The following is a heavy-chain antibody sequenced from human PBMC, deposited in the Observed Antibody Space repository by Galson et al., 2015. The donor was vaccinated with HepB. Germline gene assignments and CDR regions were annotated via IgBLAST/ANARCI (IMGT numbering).Heavy chain of an antibody. Sequence: LSLTCTVSGVSISNYYWSWIRQPPGKGLEWIGYIYYSGSTNYKPSLKSRVTISVDTSKNQFSLKLSSVTAADTAVYYCARGQNVAVAGTGEIDYWGQGTLVTVSS. J-gene: IGHJ4*02. CDR1: GVSISNYY. CDR2: IYYSGST. V-gene: IGHV4-59*01. D-gene: IGHD6-19*01. CDR3: ARGQNVAVAGTGEIDY.